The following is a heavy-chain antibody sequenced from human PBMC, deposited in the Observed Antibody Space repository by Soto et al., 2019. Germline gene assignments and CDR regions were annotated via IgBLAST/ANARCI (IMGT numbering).Heavy chain of an antibody. CDR2: IGTAGDT. CDR3: ARGIAAAGTGVDY. J-gene: IGHJ4*02. Sequence: VVTLRLSSAASGLTFTSYDMHWVRQATGKGLEWVSAIGTAGDTYYPGSVKGRFTISRENAKNSLYLQMNSLRAGDTAVYYCARGIAAAGTGVDYWGQGTLVTVSS. D-gene: IGHD6-13*01. V-gene: IGHV3-13*01. CDR1: GLTFTSYD.